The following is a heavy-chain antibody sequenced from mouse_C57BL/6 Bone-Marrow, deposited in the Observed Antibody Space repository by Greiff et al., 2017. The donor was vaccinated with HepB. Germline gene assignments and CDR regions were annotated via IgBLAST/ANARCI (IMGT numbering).Heavy chain of an antibody. D-gene: IGHD1-1*01. CDR3: ARSTTVVAMDY. CDR2: IRNKANGYTT. J-gene: IGHJ4*01. CDR1: GFTFTDYY. Sequence: EVQRVESGGGLVQPGGSLSLSCAASGFTFTDYYMSWVRQPPGKALEWLGFIRNKANGYTTEYSASVKGRFTISRDNSQSILYLQMNALRAEDSAAYYCARSTTVVAMDYWGQGTSVTVSS. V-gene: IGHV7-3*01.